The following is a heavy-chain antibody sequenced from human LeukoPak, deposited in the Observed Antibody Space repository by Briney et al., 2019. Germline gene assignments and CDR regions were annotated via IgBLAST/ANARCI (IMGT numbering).Heavy chain of an antibody. D-gene: IGHD5-18*01. CDR1: GFFVSNNY. Sequence: GGSLRLSCAASGFFVSNNYMSWVRQAPGKGLEWVSVIYSGGDTSYADSVKGRFTISRDSSKNTLYLQMNSLRAEDTAVYYCARDPGYSYSYVFDYWGQGTLVTVSS. J-gene: IGHJ4*02. V-gene: IGHV3-53*01. CDR2: IYSGGDT. CDR3: ARDPGYSYSYVFDY.